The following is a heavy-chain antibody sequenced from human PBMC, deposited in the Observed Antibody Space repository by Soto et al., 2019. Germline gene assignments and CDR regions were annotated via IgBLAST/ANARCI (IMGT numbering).Heavy chain of an antibody. CDR1: GYTFTSYA. CDR2: INAGNGNT. Sequence: QVQLVQSGAEEKKPGASVKVSCKASGYTFTSYAMHWVRQAPGQRLEWMGWINAGNGNTKYSQKFQGRVTITRDTAASTAYMELSSLSAEDTAVHYCARGVGNSAPDYWGQGTLVTVSS. V-gene: IGHV1-3*05. J-gene: IGHJ4*02. CDR3: ARGVGNSAPDY. D-gene: IGHD1-7*01.